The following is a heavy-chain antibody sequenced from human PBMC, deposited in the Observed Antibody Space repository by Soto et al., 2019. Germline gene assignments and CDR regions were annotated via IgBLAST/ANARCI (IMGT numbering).Heavy chain of an antibody. D-gene: IGHD3-10*01. Sequence: PGGSLRLSCAASGFTFNNYAMGWVRQAPGKGLEWVSAITGSGDDTYYLDSVKGRFTISRDNSKKTLYLQMNSLRAEDTAIYYCAKDLRVWFGEPHIYFDYWGQGTLVTVSS. CDR2: ITGSGDDT. CDR1: GFTFNNYA. V-gene: IGHV3-23*01. J-gene: IGHJ4*02. CDR3: AKDLRVWFGEPHIYFDY.